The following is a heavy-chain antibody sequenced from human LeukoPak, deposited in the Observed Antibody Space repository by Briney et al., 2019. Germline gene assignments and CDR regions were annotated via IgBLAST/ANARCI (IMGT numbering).Heavy chain of an antibody. CDR3: ARLEGGRSGKFDY. J-gene: IGHJ4*02. CDR1: AGSMNNYY. D-gene: IGHD3-10*01. CDR2: ICYSSST. V-gene: IGHV4-59*08. Sequence: PSETLSLTCTVSAGSMNNYYRSWIRQPPGKGLEWIAYICYSSSTNYNPSLKSRVTISADTSKNQFPLRLSSVTAADTAVYYCARLEGGRSGKFDYWGQGTLVTVSS.